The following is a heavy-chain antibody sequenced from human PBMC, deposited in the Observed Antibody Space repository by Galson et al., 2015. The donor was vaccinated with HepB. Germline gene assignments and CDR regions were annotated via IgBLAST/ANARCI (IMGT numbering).Heavy chain of an antibody. J-gene: IGHJ4*02. V-gene: IGHV1-18*04. Sequence: SVKVSCKASGYTFTSYGVSWVRQAPGQGLEWMGWISAYNGNTNYAQKLQGRVTMTTDTSTSTAYMELRSLRSDDTAVYYCASGGDGYNFPPGEATEYWGQGTLVTVSS. CDR3: ASGGDGYNFPPGEATEY. D-gene: IGHD5-24*01. CDR1: GYTFTSYG. CDR2: ISAYNGNT.